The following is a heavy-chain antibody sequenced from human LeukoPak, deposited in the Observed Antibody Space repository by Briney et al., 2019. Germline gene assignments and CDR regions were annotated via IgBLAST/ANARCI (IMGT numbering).Heavy chain of an antibody. V-gene: IGHV3-7*03. CDR3: ARDQAYGDYEYFQH. D-gene: IGHD4-17*01. CDR2: IKHDGSET. Sequence: PGGSLRLSCAASGFTFSSYWMGWVRQAPGKGLEWVANIKHDGSETYFGDSVKGRFTISRDNSKNTLYLQMNSLRAEDTAVYYCARDQAYGDYEYFQHWGQGTLVTVSS. CDR1: GFTFSSYW. J-gene: IGHJ1*01.